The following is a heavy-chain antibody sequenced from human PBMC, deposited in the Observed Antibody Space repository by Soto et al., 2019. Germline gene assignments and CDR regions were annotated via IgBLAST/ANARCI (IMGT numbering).Heavy chain of an antibody. CDR1: GYTFISYH. D-gene: IGHD4-4*01. CDR3: ARGDGYSFDY. CDR2: MNPNTGDT. J-gene: IGHJ4*02. Sequence: QVQLVQSGAEVKKPGASVKVSCKASGYTFISYHINWVRQATGQGLEWMGWMNPNTGDTGYAQKFQGRVTMTRNTSINTANLELSSLRSDDTAVYFCARGDGYSFDYWGQGTLVTVSS. V-gene: IGHV1-8*01.